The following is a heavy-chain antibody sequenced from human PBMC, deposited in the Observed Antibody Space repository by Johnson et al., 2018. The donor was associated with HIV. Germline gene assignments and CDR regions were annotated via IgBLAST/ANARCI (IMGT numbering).Heavy chain of an antibody. D-gene: IGHD3-16*01. CDR1: GFTFSSYG. Sequence: QMQLVESGGGVVQPGRSLRLSCAASGFTFSSYGMHWVRQAPGKGLEWVAVIYYDGSNKYYADSMKGQFTISRDNYQNTLYLQMNSLRAEDTAVYYCAKYDRFAFDAWGQGTMVTVSS. J-gene: IGHJ3*01. V-gene: IGHV3-33*06. CDR3: AKYDRFAFDA. CDR2: IYYDGSNK.